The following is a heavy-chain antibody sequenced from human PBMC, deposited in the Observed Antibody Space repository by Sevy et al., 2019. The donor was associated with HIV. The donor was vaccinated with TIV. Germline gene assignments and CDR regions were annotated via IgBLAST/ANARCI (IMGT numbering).Heavy chain of an antibody. V-gene: IGHV1-69*06. J-gene: IGHJ6*03. D-gene: IGHD6-13*01. CDR1: GGTFSSYA. CDR3: AGLIAAAGIYYYYYMDV. Sequence: ASVKVSCKASGGTFSSYAISWVRQAPGQGLAWMGGIIPIFGTANYAQKFQGRVTITADKSTSTAYMELSSLRSEDTAVYYCAGLIAAAGIYYYYYMDVWGKGTTVTVSS. CDR2: IIPIFGTA.